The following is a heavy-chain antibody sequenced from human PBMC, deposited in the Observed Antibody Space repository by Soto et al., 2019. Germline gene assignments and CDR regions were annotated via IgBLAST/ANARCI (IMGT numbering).Heavy chain of an antibody. CDR2: INHSGTT. J-gene: IGHJ5*02. CDR1: GFSISSGYY. Sequence: SETLSLACDVSGFSISSGYYWGWIRQPPKKGLEWIGSINHSGTTSYNPSLKTRVTILXXXXXXQXSXKXXXVTAXDTAIYYCARHWRAEAVPGTFWFDPWGQGTQVT. V-gene: IGHV4-38-2*01. D-gene: IGHD6-19*01. CDR3: ARHWRAEAVPGTFWFDP.